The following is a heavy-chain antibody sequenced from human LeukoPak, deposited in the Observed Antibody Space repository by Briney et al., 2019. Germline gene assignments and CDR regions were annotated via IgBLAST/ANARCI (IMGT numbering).Heavy chain of an antibody. CDR2: ISGSGGST. D-gene: IGHD6-13*01. Sequence: GGSLRLSCAVSGFTVSSNYMSWVRQAPGKGLEWVSAISGSGGSTYYADSVKGRFTISRDNSKNTLYLQMNSLRAEDTAVYYCAKDPGSWSLWGQGTLVTVSS. CDR3: AKDPGSWSL. V-gene: IGHV3-23*01. CDR1: GFTVSSNY. J-gene: IGHJ4*02.